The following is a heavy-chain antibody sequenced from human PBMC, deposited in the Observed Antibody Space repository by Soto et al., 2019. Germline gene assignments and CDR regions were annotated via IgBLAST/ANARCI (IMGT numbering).Heavy chain of an antibody. Sequence: SETLSLTCSVSGASISSGGYYWSWIRQHPGKGLEWIGYIYYSGSTYYNPSLKSRVTISLDTSKNQFSLNLSSVTAADTAVYYCARARAGGHWYFDLWGRGTLVTVSS. CDR1: GASISSGGYY. J-gene: IGHJ2*01. V-gene: IGHV4-31*03. CDR3: ARARAGGHWYFDL. CDR2: IYYSGST.